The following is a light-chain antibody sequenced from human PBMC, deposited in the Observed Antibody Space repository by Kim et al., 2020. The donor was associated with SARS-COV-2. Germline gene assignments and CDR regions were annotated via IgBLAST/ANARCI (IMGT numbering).Light chain of an antibody. CDR1: GSNIGSNT. CDR2: SNN. V-gene: IGLV1-44*01. CDR3: AAWDDSLNGPV. J-gene: IGLJ1*01. Sequence: GQRVTISGSGSGSNIGSNTVNWYQQLPGTAPKRLMYSNNQRPSGVPDRFSGSKSGTSASLAISGLQSEDEADYYCAAWDDSLNGPVFGTGTKVTVL.